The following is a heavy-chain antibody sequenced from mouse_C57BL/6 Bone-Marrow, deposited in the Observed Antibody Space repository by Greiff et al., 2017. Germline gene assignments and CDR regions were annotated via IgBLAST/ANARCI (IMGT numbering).Heavy chain of an antibody. Sequence: VKLMESGPELVKPGASVKISCKASGYAFSSSWMNWVKQRPGKGLEWIGRIYPGDGDTNYNGKFKGKATLTADKSSSTAYMQLSSLTSEDSAVYFGARSGDGYYFYYFDYWGQGTTLTVSS. J-gene: IGHJ2*01. D-gene: IGHD2-3*01. CDR1: GYAFSSSW. V-gene: IGHV1-82*01. CDR2: IYPGDGDT. CDR3: ARSGDGYYFYYFDY.